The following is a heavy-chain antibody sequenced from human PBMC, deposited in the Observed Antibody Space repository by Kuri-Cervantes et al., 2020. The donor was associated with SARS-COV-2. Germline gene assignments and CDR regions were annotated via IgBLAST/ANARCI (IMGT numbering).Heavy chain of an antibody. J-gene: IGHJ5*02. Sequence: GESLKISCAASGFTFSSYWMHWVRQAPGKGLVWVSRINSDGSSTSYADSVKSRFTISRDNAKNSLYLQMNSLRAEDTAVYYCARTMVQGVREWFDPWGQGTLVTVSS. CDR2: INSDGSST. CDR3: ARTMVQGVREWFDP. V-gene: IGHV3-74*01. CDR1: GFTFSSYW. D-gene: IGHD3-10*01.